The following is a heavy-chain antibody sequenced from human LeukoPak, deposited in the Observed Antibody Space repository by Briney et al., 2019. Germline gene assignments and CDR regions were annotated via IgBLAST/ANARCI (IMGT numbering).Heavy chain of an antibody. CDR2: IYYSGST. CDR3: ARGYNSSWTYFDY. V-gene: IGHV4-31*03. J-gene: IGHJ4*02. CDR1: GDSISSGIYY. Sequence: SETLSLTCTVSGDSISSGIYYWSWIRQHPGKGLEWIGYIYYSGSTYYNPSLKSRVTISLDTSKNQFSLNLSSVTAADTAVYYCARGYNSSWTYFDYWGQGTLVTVSS. D-gene: IGHD6-13*01.